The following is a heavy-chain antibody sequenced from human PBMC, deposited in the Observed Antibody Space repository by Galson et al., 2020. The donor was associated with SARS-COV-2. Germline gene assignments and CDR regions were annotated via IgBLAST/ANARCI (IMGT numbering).Heavy chain of an antibody. CDR2: IYYSGST. CDR1: GGSISSSSYY. V-gene: IGHV4-39*01. CDR3: ARSSGWYATPTW. J-gene: IGHJ4*02. Sequence: SETLSLTCTVSGGSISSSSYYWGWIRQPPGKGLEWIGSIYYSGSTYYNPSLKSRVTISVDTSKNQFSLKLSSVTAADTAVYYCARSSGWYATPTWWGQGTLVTVSS. D-gene: IGHD6-19*01.